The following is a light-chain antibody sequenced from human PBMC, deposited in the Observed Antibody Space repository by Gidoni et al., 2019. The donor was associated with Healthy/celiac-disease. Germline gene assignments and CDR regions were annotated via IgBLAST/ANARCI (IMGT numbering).Light chain of an antibody. CDR1: QSISSY. CDR2: AAS. V-gene: IGKV1-39*01. J-gene: IGKJ2*01. CDR3: QQSYSTPMYT. Sequence: DIQMTQSPSSLSASVGDRVTITCQASQSISSYLNWYQQKPGKAPKRLIYAASSLQSGVPSRFSGSGSGTDFTLTISSLQPEDFATYYCQQSYSTPMYTFGQGTKLEIK.